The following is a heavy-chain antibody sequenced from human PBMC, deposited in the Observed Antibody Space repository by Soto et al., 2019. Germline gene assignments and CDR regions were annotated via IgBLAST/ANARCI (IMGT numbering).Heavy chain of an antibody. J-gene: IGHJ5*02. CDR3: VRDGTKTLRDWFDP. CDR2: IYATGTT. V-gene: IGHV4-4*07. Sequence: LSLTCTVSGASISGFYWSWIRKSAGKGLEWIGRIYATGTTDYNPSLKSRVMMSVDTSKKQFSLKLRSVTAADTAVYYCVRDGTKTLRDWFDPWGQGMSVTVSS. D-gene: IGHD1-1*01. CDR1: GASISGFY.